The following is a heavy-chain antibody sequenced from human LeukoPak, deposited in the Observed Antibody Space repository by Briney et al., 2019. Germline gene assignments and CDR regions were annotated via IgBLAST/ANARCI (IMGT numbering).Heavy chain of an antibody. V-gene: IGHV3-23*01. D-gene: IGHD2-21*01. CDR2: INAGGNTT. CDR3: AKEGEICFGRRCYSHYHHAMDA. CDR1: GFTFTSFA. J-gene: IGHJ6*02. Sequence: PGGSLRLSCSVSGFTFTSFAMSWVRQAPGRGLEWVAIINAGGNTTYYADSVKGRFIISRDNSKNTMSVQMNRLRAEDTAVYYCAKEGEICFGRRCYSHYHHAMDAWGQGTTVTVSS.